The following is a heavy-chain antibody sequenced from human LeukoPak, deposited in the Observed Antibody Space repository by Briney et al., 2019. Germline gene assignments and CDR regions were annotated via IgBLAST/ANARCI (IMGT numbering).Heavy chain of an antibody. Sequence: PGGSLRLSCAASGFIFSNYGMHWVRQAPGKGLEWVAVVWYDGSNKYYADSVKGRFTISRDNSKNMLYLQMNSLRAEDTAVYYCARGLQIDFWSGYFSNKNYFDYWGQGTLVTVSS. J-gene: IGHJ4*02. D-gene: IGHD3-3*01. CDR3: ARGLQIDFWSGYFSNKNYFDY. V-gene: IGHV3-33*01. CDR2: VWYDGSNK. CDR1: GFIFSNYG.